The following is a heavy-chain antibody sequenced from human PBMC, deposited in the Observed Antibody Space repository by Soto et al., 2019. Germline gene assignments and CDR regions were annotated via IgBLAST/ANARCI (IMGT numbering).Heavy chain of an antibody. D-gene: IGHD5-12*01. CDR1: GGSISSYY. V-gene: IGHV4-59*01. J-gene: IGHJ4*02. Sequence: SETLSLTCTVSGGSISSYYWSWIRQPPGKGLEWIGYIYYSGSTNYNPSLKSRVTISVDTSKNQFSLKLSSVTAADTAVYYCARVGGDGYNLDYWGQGATVTVSS. CDR2: IYYSGST. CDR3: ARVGGDGYNLDY.